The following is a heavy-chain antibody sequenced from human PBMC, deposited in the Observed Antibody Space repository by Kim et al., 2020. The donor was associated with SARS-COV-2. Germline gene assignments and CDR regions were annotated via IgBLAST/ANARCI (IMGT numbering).Heavy chain of an antibody. CDR2: ISSSSSYT. Sequence: GGSLRLSCAASGFTFSDYYMSWIRQAPGKGLEWVSYISSSSSYTNYADSVKGRFTISRDNAKTSLNLKMKSRRAKTPAVNSVSRAGDNYVWGGFRDYYY. J-gene: IGHJ6*01. D-gene: IGHD3-16*02. V-gene: IGHV3-11*05. CDR3: SRAGDNYVWGGFRDYYY. CDR1: GFTFSDYY.